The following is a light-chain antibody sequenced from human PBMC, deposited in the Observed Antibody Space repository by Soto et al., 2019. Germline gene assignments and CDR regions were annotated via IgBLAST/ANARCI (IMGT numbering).Light chain of an antibody. V-gene: IGKV1-5*03. CDR1: QTISSW. CDR3: KQYGSSLWT. CDR2: KAS. Sequence: DIQMTQSPSTLSGSVGDRVTITCRASQTISSWLAWYQQKPGKAPKLLIYKASTLKSGVQSRFSGSGSGTDFTLTIRRLEPEDFAVYYCKQYGSSLWTFGQGTKVDI. J-gene: IGKJ1*01.